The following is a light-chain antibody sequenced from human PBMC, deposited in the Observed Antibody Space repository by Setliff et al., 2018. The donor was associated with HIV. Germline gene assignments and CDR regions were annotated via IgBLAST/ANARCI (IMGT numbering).Light chain of an antibody. J-gene: IGLJ2*01. V-gene: IGLV2-23*01. CDR1: SSDVGGYNY. Sequence: QSALAQPGSVSGSPGQSITISRTGTSSDVGGYNYVSWFQQHPGKAPKLIIFEVSKRPSGVSNRFSGSKSGNTASLTISGLQAEDEADYYCSSYARSTTLLFGGGTKVTVL. CDR3: SSYARSTTLL. CDR2: EVS.